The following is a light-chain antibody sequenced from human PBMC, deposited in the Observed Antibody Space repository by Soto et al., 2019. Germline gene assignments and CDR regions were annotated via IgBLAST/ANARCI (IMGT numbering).Light chain of an antibody. V-gene: IGLV2-14*01. CDR2: EVN. J-gene: IGLJ1*01. CDR3: SAYTTTSTLI. CDR1: SSDVGGYDY. Sequence: QSALTQPASVSGSPGQSVTISCTGTSSDVGGYDYVSWYQQYPGTAPKLMLYEVNNRPSGVSNRFSGSKSGNTASLIISGLQTEDEADYYCSAYTTTSTLIFGTGTKVTVL.